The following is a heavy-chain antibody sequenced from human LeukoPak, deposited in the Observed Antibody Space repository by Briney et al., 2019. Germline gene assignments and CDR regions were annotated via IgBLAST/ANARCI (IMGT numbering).Heavy chain of an antibody. Sequence: PGGSLRLSCAASGFTFSSYSMNWVRQAPGKGLEWVSYNRSSSATIYYADSVKGRFTISRDNAKNSLYLQMNSLRDEDTAVYYCARSQTGRLAYYDILTGYYNSYYYYGMDVWGQGTTVTVSS. D-gene: IGHD3-9*01. V-gene: IGHV3-48*02. CDR3: ARSQTGRLAYYDILTGYYNSYYYYGMDV. J-gene: IGHJ6*02. CDR1: GFTFSSYS. CDR2: NRSSSATI.